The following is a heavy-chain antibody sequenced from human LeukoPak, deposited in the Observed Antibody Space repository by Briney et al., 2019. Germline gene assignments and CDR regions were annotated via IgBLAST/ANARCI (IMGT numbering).Heavy chain of an antibody. V-gene: IGHV1-8*03. CDR1: GCTFTSYA. D-gene: IGHD3-9*01. Sequence: ASVKVSCKASGCTFTSYAINWVRQAPGQGLEWMGWMNPNSGNTSYAQKFQGRVTITTDNSTSTAYMELSSLRSEDTAVYYCARGGLTLYYYYYYMDVWGKGNTGTVSS. CDR3: ARGGLTLYYYYYYMDV. CDR2: MNPNSGNT. J-gene: IGHJ6*03.